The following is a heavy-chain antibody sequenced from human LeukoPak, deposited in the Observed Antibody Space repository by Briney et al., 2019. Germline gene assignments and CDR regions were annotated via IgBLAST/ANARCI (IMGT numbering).Heavy chain of an antibody. V-gene: IGHV3-23*01. CDR1: GFTFSTSA. J-gene: IGHJ4*02. D-gene: IGHD1-26*01. Sequence: GGSLRLSCAASGFTFSTSAMSWVRQPPGKGLEWVSGISGSGGNTYYADSVKGRLTISRDNAKNSLYLQMNSLRAEDTAVYYCARDHRLVGAVDYWGQGTLVTVSS. CDR3: ARDHRLVGAVDY. CDR2: ISGSGGNT.